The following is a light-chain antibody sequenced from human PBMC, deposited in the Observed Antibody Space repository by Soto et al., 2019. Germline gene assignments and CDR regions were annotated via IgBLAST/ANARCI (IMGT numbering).Light chain of an antibody. CDR2: DVS. J-gene: IGLJ2*01. Sequence: QSALTQPAFVSGSPGQSITISCTGTSSDVGGYNYVSWYQQHPGKAPKLMIYDVSNRPSGVSNRFSGSKSGNTASLTISGLQAEDEADYYCSSYTSSSTPVFGGGTKLTVL. CDR1: SSDVGGYNY. V-gene: IGLV2-14*01. CDR3: SSYTSSSTPV.